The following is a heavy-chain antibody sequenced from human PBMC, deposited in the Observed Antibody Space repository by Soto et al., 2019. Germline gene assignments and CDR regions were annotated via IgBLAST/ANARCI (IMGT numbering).Heavy chain of an antibody. CDR1: GFTFSSYW. CDR2: IKTDGSVT. D-gene: IGHD1-26*01. Sequence: EVQLVESGGGLVQPGGSLSLSCAASGFTFSSYWMHWVRQAPGKGLVWVSRIKTDGSVTSYADSVKGRFTISRDNAKNTLYRQMNSLRAEDTAVYYCARVGVGAYDFDYWGQGTLVTFSS. J-gene: IGHJ4*02. CDR3: ARVGVGAYDFDY. V-gene: IGHV3-74*01.